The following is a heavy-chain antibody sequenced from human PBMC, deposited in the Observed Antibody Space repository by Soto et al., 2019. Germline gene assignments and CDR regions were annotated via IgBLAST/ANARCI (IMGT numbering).Heavy chain of an antibody. CDR1: GGSISNGNYY. D-gene: IGHD2-2*01. CDR2: IDYRGTT. Sequence: QVQLQESGPGLVKPSQTLSLTCTVSGGSISNGNYYWSWIRQHPEKGLEWIGYIDYRGTTHYNPSLESRVTISVDTSNNQFSLTLSSVTAADTAVYYCAREVKVPAAADAFDIWGQGTMVTVSS. CDR3: AREVKVPAAADAFDI. J-gene: IGHJ3*02. V-gene: IGHV4-31*03.